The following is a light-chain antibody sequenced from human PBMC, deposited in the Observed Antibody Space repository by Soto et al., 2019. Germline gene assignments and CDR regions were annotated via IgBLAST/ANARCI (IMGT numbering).Light chain of an antibody. CDR3: QHYGSGLWT. Sequence: EIVLTQSPGTLSLSPGERATLSCRASQSVTSTSFAWYQQIPGQAPRLLIYSASSRATGIPDRFSGGGYGTDFTLTISGLEPEDVAVYYCQHYGSGLWTFGQGTRVEI. V-gene: IGKV3-20*01. CDR1: QSVTSTS. J-gene: IGKJ1*01. CDR2: SAS.